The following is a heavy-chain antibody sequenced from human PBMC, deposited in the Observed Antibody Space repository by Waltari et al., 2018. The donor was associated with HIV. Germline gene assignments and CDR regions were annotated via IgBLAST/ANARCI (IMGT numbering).Heavy chain of an antibody. V-gene: IGHV3-30-3*01. J-gene: IGHJ4*02. CDR2: ISWDGSNK. CDR1: GFTFNPCA. CDR3: GREGDYYDSSPFDY. Sequence: QVQLVESGGGVVQPGRSLRLPGAASGFTFNPCAMHWVRQAPGKGLGWVAVISWDGSNKHYADSVKGRCTISRDNSRNSLYLQMSSLRAEDTAVYYCGREGDYYDSSPFDYWGQGTLVTVSS. D-gene: IGHD3-22*01.